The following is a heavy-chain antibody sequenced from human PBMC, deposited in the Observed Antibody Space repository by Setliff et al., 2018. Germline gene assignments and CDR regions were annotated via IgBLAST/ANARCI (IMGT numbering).Heavy chain of an antibody. V-gene: IGHV3-15*01. D-gene: IGHD3-22*01. CDR2: IKSKTDGGTI. CDR3: TTDSMFYFGSSGYHVPDY. CDR1: GFTRSKAW. J-gene: IGHJ4*02. Sequence: GGSLRLSCAASGFTRSKAWMSWVRQAPGKGPEWVGRIKSKTDGGTIDYAAPVKGRLTISRDDSKNTLYLQVNSLRSEDTAVYYCTTDSMFYFGSSGYHVPDYWGQGTLVTVSS.